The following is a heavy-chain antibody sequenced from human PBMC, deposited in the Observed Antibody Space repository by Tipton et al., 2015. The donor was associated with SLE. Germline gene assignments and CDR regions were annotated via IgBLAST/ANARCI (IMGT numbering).Heavy chain of an antibody. D-gene: IGHD5-12*01. CDR1: GGSTTFLF. CDR2: IFSCGST. CDR3: ARGRGSGYYRYFDY. Sequence: TLSLTCLVSGGSTTFLFWYWIRQPAGRGLEWIGRIFSCGSTDYNPPLKRRVTMSLDTSKNQFSLQLSSVTAADTAVYYCARGRGSGYYRYFDYWGQGALVTVSS. V-gene: IGHV4-4*07. J-gene: IGHJ4*02.